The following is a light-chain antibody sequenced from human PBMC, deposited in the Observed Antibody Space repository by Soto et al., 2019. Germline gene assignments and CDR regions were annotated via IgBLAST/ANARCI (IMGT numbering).Light chain of an antibody. CDR3: QRYGSSGT. CDR2: GAS. CDR1: ESVSSN. Sequence: EIVMTQSPATLSVSPGERATLSCRASESVSSNLAWYQQKPGQAPRILIYGASNRATGIPDRFSGSGSGTDFTLTISRLEPEDFAVYYCQRYGSSGTLGQGTKVDIK. J-gene: IGKJ1*01. V-gene: IGKV3-20*01.